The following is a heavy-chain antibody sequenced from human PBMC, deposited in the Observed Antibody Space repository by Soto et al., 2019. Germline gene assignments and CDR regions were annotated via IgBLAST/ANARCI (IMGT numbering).Heavy chain of an antibody. J-gene: IGHJ6*02. D-gene: IGHD2-21*01. CDR2: IYYSGST. CDR3: ARHYSVGSTNKFYYAMDV. Sequence: QVQLQESGPGLVKPSETLSLTCAVSGGTISNYYWSWIRQPPGKGPEWIGYIYYSGSTKYNPSLKSRVTISVDTSKNQLSLNLNSVTAADTAMFYCARHYSVGSTNKFYYAMDVWGQGTMVTVSS. CDR1: GGTISNYY. V-gene: IGHV4-59*08.